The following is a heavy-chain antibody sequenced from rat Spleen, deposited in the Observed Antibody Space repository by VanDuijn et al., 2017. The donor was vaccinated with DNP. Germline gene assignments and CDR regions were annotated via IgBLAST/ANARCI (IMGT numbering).Heavy chain of an antibody. CDR3: ARLDYGFDY. CDR2: ISTGGGNT. V-gene: IGHV5-25*01. J-gene: IGHJ2*01. D-gene: IGHD1-11*01. Sequence: EVQLVESGGGLVQPGRSLKLSCVASGFTFSYYWMAWVRQAPTKGLEWVAAISTGGGNTYYRDSVKGRFTISRDNSQSSLYLQMNSLRSEDTATYYCARLDYGFDYWGQGVMVTVSS. CDR1: GFTFSYYW.